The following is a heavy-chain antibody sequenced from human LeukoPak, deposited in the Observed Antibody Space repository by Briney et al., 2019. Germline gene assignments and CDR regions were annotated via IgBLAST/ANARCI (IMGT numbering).Heavy chain of an antibody. D-gene: IGHD3-3*01. CDR3: ARGRGITIFGVPPRAFDI. J-gene: IGHJ3*02. CDR1: GFTFSSYW. CDR2: INSDGSST. V-gene: IGHV3-74*01. Sequence: GGSLRLSCAASGFTFSSYWMPWVRQAPGKGLVWVSRINSDGSSTSYADSVKGRFTISRDNAKNTLYLQMNSLRAEDTAVYYCARGRGITIFGVPPRAFDIWGQGTMVTVSS.